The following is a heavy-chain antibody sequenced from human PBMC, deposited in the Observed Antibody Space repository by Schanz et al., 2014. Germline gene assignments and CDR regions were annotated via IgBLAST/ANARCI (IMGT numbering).Heavy chain of an antibody. Sequence: QVQLVQSGAEVKKPGASVKVSCKASGYTFTTYYMLWVRQAPGQGLEWMGWISPYNGNTNYAQKLQGRVTMTTDTSTSTAYMELRSLRSDDTAVYYCARDRRRYCSTASCLHDNWFDPWGQGTLVIVSS. J-gene: IGHJ5*02. V-gene: IGHV1-18*01. CDR2: ISPYNGNT. CDR1: GYTFTTYY. D-gene: IGHD2-2*01. CDR3: ARDRRRYCSTASCLHDNWFDP.